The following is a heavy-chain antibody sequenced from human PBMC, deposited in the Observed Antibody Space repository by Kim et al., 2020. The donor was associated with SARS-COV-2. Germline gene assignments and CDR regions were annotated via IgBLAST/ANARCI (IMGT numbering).Heavy chain of an antibody. CDR3: ARGGLIYDLALDAFDI. J-gene: IGHJ3*02. CDR1: GGTFSSYA. V-gene: IGHV1-69*13. CDR2: IIPIFGTA. Sequence: SVKVSCKASGGTFSSYAISWVRQAPGQGLEWMGGIIPIFGTANYAQKFQGRVTITADESTSTAYMELSSLRSEDTAVYYCARGGLIYDLALDAFDIWGQGTMVTVSS. D-gene: IGHD3-22*01.